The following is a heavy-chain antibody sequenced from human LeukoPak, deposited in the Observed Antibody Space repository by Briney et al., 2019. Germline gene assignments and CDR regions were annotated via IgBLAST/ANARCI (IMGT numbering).Heavy chain of an antibody. J-gene: IGHJ4*02. CDR3: ARGGHRQKEF. CDR2: IKHDGSEK. Sequence: PGGSLRLSCAASGFSLSSYWMSWVRQAPGKGLEWVGNIKHDGSEKHYVDSVKGRFTISRDNAENSLYLQMNSLRAEDTAVYYCARGGHRQKEFWGQGTQVTVSS. CDR1: GFSLSSYW. V-gene: IGHV3-7*01. D-gene: IGHD3-10*01.